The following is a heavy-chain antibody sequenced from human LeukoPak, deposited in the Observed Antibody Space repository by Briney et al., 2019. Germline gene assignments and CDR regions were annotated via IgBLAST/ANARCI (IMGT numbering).Heavy chain of an antibody. CDR2: ISYDGSNK. CDR3: AKDIAEYYGSGSYSSFDY. D-gene: IGHD3-10*01. J-gene: IGHJ4*02. CDR1: GFTFSSYG. V-gene: IGHV3-30*18. Sequence: PGGSLRLSCAASGFTFSSYGMHWVRQAPGKGLEWVAVISYDGSNKYYADSVKGRFTISRDNSKNTLYLQMNSLRAEDTAVYYCAKDIAEYYGSGSYSSFDYWGQGTLVTVSS.